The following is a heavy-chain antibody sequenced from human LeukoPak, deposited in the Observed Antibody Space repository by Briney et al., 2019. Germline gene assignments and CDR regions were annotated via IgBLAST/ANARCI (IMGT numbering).Heavy chain of an antibody. CDR1: GFNFSSYW. Sequence: GGNLRLYCAASGFNFSSYWMHWVRQAPGNGLVWLSRINYDGTTTSYGGAVKGRFTISRDNAKNTLYLQMNSLRAEDTAAFYCGRGRPRGYSGYVIDYWGQGTPITVSS. J-gene: IGHJ4*02. V-gene: IGHV3-74*01. CDR3: GRGRPRGYSGYVIDY. D-gene: IGHD5-12*01. CDR2: INYDGTTT.